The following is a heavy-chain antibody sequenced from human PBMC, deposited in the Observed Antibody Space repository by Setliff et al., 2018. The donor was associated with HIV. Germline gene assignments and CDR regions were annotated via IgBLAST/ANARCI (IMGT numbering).Heavy chain of an antibody. V-gene: IGHV4-39*01. CDR2: IYYSGRT. D-gene: IGHD3-22*01. CDR3: ARGGRTYYYDSSGYYRHYYYYMDV. J-gene: IGHJ6*03. Sequence: PSETLSLTCTVSGGSISSSSHYWGWIRQPPGKGLEWIGSIYYSGRTDDNPSLRSRVTISVDTSKNQLSLKVTSVTAADTAVYYCARGGRTYYYDSSGYYRHYYYYMDVWGKGTTVTVSS. CDR1: GGSISSSSHY.